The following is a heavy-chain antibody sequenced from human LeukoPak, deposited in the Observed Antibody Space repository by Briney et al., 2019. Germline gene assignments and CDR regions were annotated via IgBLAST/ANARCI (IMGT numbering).Heavy chain of an antibody. J-gene: IGHJ6*03. Sequence: GGSLRLSCAASGFTFDDYGMSWVRQAPGKGLEWVSGINWNGGSTGYADSVKGRFTISRDNAKNSLYPQMNSLRAEDTALYHCARGILRFLEWLLYYYYYMDVWGKGTTVTVSS. V-gene: IGHV3-20*01. D-gene: IGHD3-3*01. CDR1: GFTFDDYG. CDR2: INWNGGST. CDR3: ARGILRFLEWLLYYYYYMDV.